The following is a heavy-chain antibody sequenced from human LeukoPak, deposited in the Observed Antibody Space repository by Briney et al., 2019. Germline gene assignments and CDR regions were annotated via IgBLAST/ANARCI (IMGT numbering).Heavy chain of an antibody. Sequence: GGSLRLSCAASGFTFSDYYMSWIRQAPGKGLEWVSYFSSRSSYTNYADSVKGRFTISRDNAKNSLYLQMNSLRAEDTAVYYCARDHQGDYYGSGSVDYWGQGTLVTVSS. CDR3: ARDHQGDYYGSGSVDY. D-gene: IGHD3-10*01. V-gene: IGHV3-11*06. J-gene: IGHJ4*02. CDR1: GFTFSDYY. CDR2: FSSRSSYT.